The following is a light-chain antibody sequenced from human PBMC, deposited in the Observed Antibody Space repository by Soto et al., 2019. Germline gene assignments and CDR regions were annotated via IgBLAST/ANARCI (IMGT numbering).Light chain of an antibody. Sequence: QSALTQPPSASGTPLQRVTISCSGGSSNIGTNAVNWYQQLPGTAPKLLIYNNNQRPSGVPDRFSGSKSGTSASLAISGLRSEDEADYYCAAWDDSLNGYVFGTGTKVTVL. CDR2: NNN. J-gene: IGLJ1*01. CDR3: AAWDDSLNGYV. V-gene: IGLV1-44*01. CDR1: SSNIGTNA.